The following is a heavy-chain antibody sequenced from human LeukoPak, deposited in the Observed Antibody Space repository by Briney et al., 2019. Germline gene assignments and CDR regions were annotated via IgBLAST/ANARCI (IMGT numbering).Heavy chain of an antibody. Sequence: GGSLRLSCAASGFTFSSYGMHWVRQAPGKGLEWAAFIRYDGSNKYYADSVKGRFTISRDNSKNTLYLQMNSLRAEDTAVYYCAKDSTVATRSPLDYWGQGTLVTVSS. CDR1: GFTFSSYG. J-gene: IGHJ4*02. D-gene: IGHD4-17*01. V-gene: IGHV3-30*02. CDR2: IRYDGSNK. CDR3: AKDSTVATRSPLDY.